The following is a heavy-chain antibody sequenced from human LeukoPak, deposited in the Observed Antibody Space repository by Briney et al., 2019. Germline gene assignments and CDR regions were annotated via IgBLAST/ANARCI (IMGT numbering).Heavy chain of an antibody. V-gene: IGHV3-11*04. D-gene: IGHD3-22*01. CDR3: ARGPGGGYYDSSGYYEGWDY. CDR2: ISSSGSTI. Sequence: GGSLRLSCAASGFTFSDYYMSWIRQAPGKGLEWVSYISSSGSTIYYADSVKGRFTLSRDNAKNSLYLQMNSLRAEDTAVYYCARGPGGGYYDSSGYYEGWDYWGQGTPVTVSS. J-gene: IGHJ4*02. CDR1: GFTFSDYY.